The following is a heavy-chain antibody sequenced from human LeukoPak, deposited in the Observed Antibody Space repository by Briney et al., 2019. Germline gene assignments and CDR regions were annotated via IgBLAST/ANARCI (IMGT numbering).Heavy chain of an antibody. D-gene: IGHD4-17*01. CDR1: EFTFSSYE. CDR2: ISSSGSTI. V-gene: IGHV3-48*03. Sequence: GGSLRLSCAASEFTFSSYEMNWVRQAPGKGLEWVSYISSSGSTIYYADSVKGRFTISRDNAKNSLYLQMNSLRAEDTAVYYCARDRGGDEAYYYYGMDVWGQGTTVTVSS. J-gene: IGHJ6*02. CDR3: ARDRGGDEAYYYYGMDV.